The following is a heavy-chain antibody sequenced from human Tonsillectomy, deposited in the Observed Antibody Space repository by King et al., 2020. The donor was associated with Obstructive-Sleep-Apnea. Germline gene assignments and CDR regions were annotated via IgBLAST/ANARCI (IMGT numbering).Heavy chain of an antibody. CDR1: GVSISSIIYY. J-gene: IGHJ4*02. CDR3: ARGFRSVYFDY. D-gene: IGHD3-10*01. Sequence: LQLQESGPGLVKPSEILSLSCTVSGVSISSIIYYWGWIRQPPGKGLEWIGSIYYSGSTYYNPSLKSRVTISVDTSENQFSLRLSSLTAADTAVYYCARGFRSVYFDYWGQGTLVTVSS. CDR2: IYYSGST. V-gene: IGHV4-39*07.